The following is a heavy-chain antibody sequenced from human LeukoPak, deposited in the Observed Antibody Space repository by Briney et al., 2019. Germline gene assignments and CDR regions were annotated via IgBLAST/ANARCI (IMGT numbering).Heavy chain of an antibody. CDR1: GFTFSSYS. CDR2: ISSSSSYI. CDR3: AREIPLIVGACFDY. D-gene: IGHD1-26*01. Sequence: AGGSLRLSCAASGFTFSSYSMNWVRQAPGKGLEWVSSISSSSSYIYYADSVKGRFTISRDNAKNSLYLQMNSLRAEDTAVYYRAREIPLIVGACFDYWGQGTLVTVSS. J-gene: IGHJ4*02. V-gene: IGHV3-21*01.